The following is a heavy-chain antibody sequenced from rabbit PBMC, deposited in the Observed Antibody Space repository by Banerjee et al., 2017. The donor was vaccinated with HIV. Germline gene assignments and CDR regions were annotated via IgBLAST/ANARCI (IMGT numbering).Heavy chain of an antibody. CDR1: GIDFSSYYR. CDR2: IYTTSGST. CDR3: ARDSTIVVAGGWARLDL. V-gene: IGHV1S43*01. Sequence: QQQLEESGGGLVKPGGTLTLTCKASGIDFSSYYRMCWVRQAPGRGLELIACIYTTSGSTWYASWVNGRFTISRSTSLNTVDLQMTSLTAADTATYFCARDSTIVVAGGWARLDLWGQGTLVTVS. D-gene: IGHD4-1*01. J-gene: IGHJ3*01.